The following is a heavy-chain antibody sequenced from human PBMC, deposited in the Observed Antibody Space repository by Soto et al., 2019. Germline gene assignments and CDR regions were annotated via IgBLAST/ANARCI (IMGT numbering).Heavy chain of an antibody. D-gene: IGHD3-22*01. Sequence: GASVKVSCKASGGTFSTNTISWVRQAPGQGLEWMGGIMPIFGSANYAQKFQGRVTITADEYTRTVYRELSRLRSEDTAVYYCARQFDSDTSGYYYAYWGQGTLVTVSS. CDR1: GGTFSTNT. V-gene: IGHV1-69*13. J-gene: IGHJ4*02. CDR2: IMPIFGSA. CDR3: ARQFDSDTSGYYYAY.